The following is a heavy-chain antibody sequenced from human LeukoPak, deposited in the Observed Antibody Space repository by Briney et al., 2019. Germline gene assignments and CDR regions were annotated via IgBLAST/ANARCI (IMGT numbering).Heavy chain of an antibody. CDR1: GFTFSSYA. Sequence: GGSLRLSCAASGFTFSSYAMHWVRQAPGKGLEWVAVISYDGSNKYYADSVKGRFTISRDNSKNTLYLQMNSLRAEDTAVYYCARDTNLDYWGQGTLVTVSS. CDR2: ISYDGSNK. V-gene: IGHV3-30-3*01. CDR3: ARDTNLDY. D-gene: IGHD2-8*01. J-gene: IGHJ4*02.